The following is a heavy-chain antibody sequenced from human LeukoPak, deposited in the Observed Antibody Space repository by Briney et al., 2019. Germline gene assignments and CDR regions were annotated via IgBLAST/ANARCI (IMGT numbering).Heavy chain of an antibody. CDR2: INSDGSST. V-gene: IGHV3-74*01. CDR1: GFTFSSYW. Sequence: QTGGSLSLSFAASGFTFSSYWMHWVRQAPGKGLVWVSRINSDGSSTSYADSVEGRFTISRDNAKNTLYLQMNSLRSEDTAVYYCARDFTGWMFKHYGSGSIDYWGQGTLVTVSS. J-gene: IGHJ4*02. D-gene: IGHD3-10*01. CDR3: ARDFTGWMFKHYGSGSIDY.